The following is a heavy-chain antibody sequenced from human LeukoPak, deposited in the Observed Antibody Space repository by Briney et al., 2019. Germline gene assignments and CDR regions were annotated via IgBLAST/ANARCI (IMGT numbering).Heavy chain of an antibody. CDR1: GYTFTGHY. CDR2: INPNSGDT. J-gene: IGHJ5*02. V-gene: IGHV1-2*02. D-gene: IGHD2-15*01. CDR3: ARDRLRLGYERTNWFDP. Sequence: GASVKVSCKASGYTFTGHYMHWVRQAPGQGLEGMGWINPNSGDTNYAQKFQGRVTMTRDTSINTAYMELRSLRSDDTAVYSCARDRLRLGYERTNWFDPWGQGTLVTVSS.